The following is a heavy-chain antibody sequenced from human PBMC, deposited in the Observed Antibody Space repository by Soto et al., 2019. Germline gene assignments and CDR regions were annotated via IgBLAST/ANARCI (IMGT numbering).Heavy chain of an antibody. Sequence: QAQLQESGPGLVKPSQTLSLTCTVSGGSISSGGYYWSWIRQHPGKGLEWIGNIYYSGSTYYNPSLKSRVTRSVDTSKNQFSLKLSSVTAADTAVYYCARDPLGTPFGYFTYCGQGILVNVSS. J-gene: IGHJ4*02. CDR1: GGSISSGGYY. CDR2: IYYSGST. D-gene: IGHD3-16*01. CDR3: ARDPLGTPFGYFTY. V-gene: IGHV4-31*03.